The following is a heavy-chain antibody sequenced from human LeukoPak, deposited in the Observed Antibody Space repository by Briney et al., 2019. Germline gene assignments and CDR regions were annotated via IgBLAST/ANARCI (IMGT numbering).Heavy chain of an antibody. CDR2: LYYSGST. CDR1: GGSISSYY. Sequence: SETLSLTCTVSGGSISSYYWSWIRQPPGEGLEWSGYLYYSGSTNYNHSLKSRVNIPVDTSKNQFSLKLSSVTAADTAVYYCASGDYGDYAYWGQGTLVTVSS. CDR3: ASGDYGDYAY. V-gene: IGHV4-59*08. D-gene: IGHD4-17*01. J-gene: IGHJ4*02.